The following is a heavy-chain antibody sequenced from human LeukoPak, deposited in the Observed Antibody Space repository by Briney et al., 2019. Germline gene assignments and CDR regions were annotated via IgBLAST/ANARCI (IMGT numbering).Heavy chain of an antibody. V-gene: IGHV3-30*18. J-gene: IGHJ6*02. CDR1: GFTFSSYG. CDR3: AKPPIDLYYYYGMDV. CDR2: ISYDGSNK. Sequence: GGSLRLSCAASGFTFSSYGMHWVRQAPGKGLEWVAVISYDGSNKYYADSVKGQFTISRDNSKNTLYLQMNSLRAEDTAVYYCAKPPIDLYYYYGMDVWGQGTTVTVSS.